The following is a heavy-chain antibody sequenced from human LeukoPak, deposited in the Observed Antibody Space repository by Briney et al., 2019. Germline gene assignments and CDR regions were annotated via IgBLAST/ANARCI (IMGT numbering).Heavy chain of an antibody. CDR3: AKSITTMTTGGAFDI. J-gene: IGHJ3*02. D-gene: IGHD4-17*01. Sequence: GGSLRLSCAASGFTFSSYGMSWVRQAPGKGLEWVSTISGRGDSAYYADSEKGRFTISRDNSKNTLFLQMNSLRAEDTAVYYCAKSITTMTTGGAFDIWGQGTMVTVSS. V-gene: IGHV3-23*01. CDR1: GFTFSSYG. CDR2: ISGRGDSA.